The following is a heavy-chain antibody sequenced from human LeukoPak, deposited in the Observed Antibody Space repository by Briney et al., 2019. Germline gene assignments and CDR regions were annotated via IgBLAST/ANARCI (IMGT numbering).Heavy chain of an antibody. CDR3: ARRFCSGGSCYAFDY. D-gene: IGHD2-15*01. V-gene: IGHV3-21*01. CDR1: GFTVSSSY. Sequence: GGSLRLSCAASGFTVSSSYMYWVRQAPGKGLEWVSSISSSSSYIYYADSVKGRFTISRDNAKNSLYLQMNSLRAEDTAVYYCARRFCSGGSCYAFDYWGQGTLVTVSS. CDR2: ISSSSSYI. J-gene: IGHJ4*02.